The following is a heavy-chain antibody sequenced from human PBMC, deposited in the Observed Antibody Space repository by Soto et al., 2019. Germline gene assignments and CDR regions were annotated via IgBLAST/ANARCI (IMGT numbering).Heavy chain of an antibody. Sequence: SGPTLVNPTQTLTLTCTFSGFSLSTSGVGVGWIRQPPGKALEWLALIYWDDDKRYSPSLKSRLTITKDTSKNQVVLTMTNMDPVDTATYYCAHGLYDYIWGSYRLNWFDPWGQGTLVTVSS. CDR1: GFSLSTSGVG. V-gene: IGHV2-5*02. D-gene: IGHD3-16*02. J-gene: IGHJ5*02. CDR2: IYWDDDK. CDR3: AHGLYDYIWGSYRLNWFDP.